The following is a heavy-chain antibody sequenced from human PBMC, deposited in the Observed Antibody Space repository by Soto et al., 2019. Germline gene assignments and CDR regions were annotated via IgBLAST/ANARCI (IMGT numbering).Heavy chain of an antibody. CDR3: ARGSTYYDLPTTPYYYYGMDV. CDR2: IIPILGIA. CDR1: GGTFSSYT. V-gene: IGHV1-69*02. J-gene: IGHJ6*02. D-gene: IGHD3-3*01. Sequence: QVQLVQSGAEVKKPGSSVKVSCKASGGTFSSYTISWVRQAPGQGLEWMGRIIPILGIANYAQKFQGRVTTTADKSTSTAYMELSSLRSEDMAVYYCARGSTYYDLPTTPYYYYGMDVWGQGTTVTVSS.